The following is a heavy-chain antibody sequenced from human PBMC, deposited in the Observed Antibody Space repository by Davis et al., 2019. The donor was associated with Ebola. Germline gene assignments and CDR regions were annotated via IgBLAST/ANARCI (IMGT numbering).Heavy chain of an antibody. CDR2: IYYSGTT. CDR1: GGSISPYY. V-gene: IGHV4-59*08. CDR3: ARLGSGSLRD. Sequence: MPSETLSLTCTVSGGSISPYYWSWIRQPPGKELEWIGYIYYSGTTSYNPSLESRVTISVDTSKNQFSVKLSSVTAADTAVYYCARLGSGSLRDWGQGTLVTVSS. J-gene: IGHJ4*02. D-gene: IGHD1-26*01.